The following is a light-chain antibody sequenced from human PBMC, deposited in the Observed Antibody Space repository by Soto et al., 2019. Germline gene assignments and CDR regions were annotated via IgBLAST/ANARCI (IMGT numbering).Light chain of an antibody. CDR3: QQRGDWPA. CDR2: AAS. J-gene: IGKJ1*01. Sequence: IVLTQSPATLSVSPWERAALSCRASQSVSSKFLAWYQQKPGQAPRLLIYAASNRATGIPDRFSGSGSGTDFTLTISSLEPEDFAIYYCQQRGDWPAFGQGTKVDIK. V-gene: IGKV3D-20*02. CDR1: QSVSSKF.